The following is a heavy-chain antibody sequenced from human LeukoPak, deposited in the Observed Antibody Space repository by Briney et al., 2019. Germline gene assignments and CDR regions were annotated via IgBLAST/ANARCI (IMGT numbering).Heavy chain of an antibody. J-gene: IGHJ4*02. V-gene: IGHV3-21*01. D-gene: IGHD4-17*01. CDR2: ISSSSSYI. CDR1: GFTFSSYS. CDR3: ARERDGDYDY. Sequence: PGGSLGLSCAASGFTFSSYSMNWVRQAPGKGLEWVSSISSSSSYIYYADSVKGRFTISRDNAKNSLYLQMNSLRAEDTAVYYCARERDGDYDYWGQGTLVTVSS.